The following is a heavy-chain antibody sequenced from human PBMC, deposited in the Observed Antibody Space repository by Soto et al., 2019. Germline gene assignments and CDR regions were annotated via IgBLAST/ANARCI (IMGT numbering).Heavy chain of an antibody. CDR3: AHSRYSSSWDYYYYYGMDV. CDR2: IYWNDDK. D-gene: IGHD6-13*01. CDR1: GFSLSTSGVG. Sequence: QITLKESGPTLVKPTQTLTLTCTFSGFSLSTSGVGVGWIRQPPGKALEWLALIYWNDDKRYSPSLKSRLTITKDTSKNQVVLTMTNMDPVDTATYYCAHSRYSSSWDYYYYYGMDVCGQGTTVTVSS. J-gene: IGHJ6*02. V-gene: IGHV2-5*01.